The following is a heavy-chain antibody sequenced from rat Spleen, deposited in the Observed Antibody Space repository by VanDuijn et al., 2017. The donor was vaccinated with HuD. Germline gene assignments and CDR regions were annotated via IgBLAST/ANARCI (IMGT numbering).Heavy chain of an antibody. Sequence: EVQLKESGPGLVQPSQTLSLTCTVSGFSLTDYSVHWVRQSTGKGLEWMGIIWTGRNTAYNSALKSRLTISRDTSKSQVFLTMNSLRSEDTATYYCSRADYYYGSYPLDYWGQGVMVTISS. D-gene: IGHD1-2*01. CDR2: IWTGRNT. CDR1: GFSLTDYS. CDR3: SRADYYYGSYPLDY. J-gene: IGHJ2*01. V-gene: IGHV2S63*01.